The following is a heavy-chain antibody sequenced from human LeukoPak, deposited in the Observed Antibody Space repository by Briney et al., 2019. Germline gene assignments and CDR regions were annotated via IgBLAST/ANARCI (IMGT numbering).Heavy chain of an antibody. J-gene: IGHJ3*02. V-gene: IGHV4-34*01. CDR1: GGSFSGYY. D-gene: IGHD6-19*01. CDR3: ARGGRGQWLLRAFDI. Sequence: SETLSLTCAVYGGSFSGYYWSWIRQPPGKGLEWIGSINHSGSTNYNPSLKSRVTISVDTSKNQFSLKLSSVTAADTAVYYCARGGRGQWLLRAFDIWGQGTMVTVSS. CDR2: INHSGST.